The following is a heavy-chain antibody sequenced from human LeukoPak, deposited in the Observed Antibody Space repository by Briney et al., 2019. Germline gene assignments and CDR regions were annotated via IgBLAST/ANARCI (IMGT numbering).Heavy chain of an antibody. V-gene: IGHV1-18*01. D-gene: IGHD4-17*01. J-gene: IGHJ6*02. CDR2: ISAYNGNT. CDR3: ARGGGAATVRPSGYYYGMDV. Sequence: WASVKVSCKASGYTFTSYGISWVRQAPGQGLEWMGWISAYNGNTNYAQKLQGRVTMTTDTSTSTAYMELRSLRSDDTAVYYCARGGGAATVRPSGYYYGMDVWGQGTTVTVSS. CDR1: GYTFTSYG.